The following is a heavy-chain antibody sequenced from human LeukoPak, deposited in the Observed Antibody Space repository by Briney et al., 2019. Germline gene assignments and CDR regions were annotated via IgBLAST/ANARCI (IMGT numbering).Heavy chain of an antibody. CDR1: GYTFTGYY. CDR3: ARDRLVAARRYFDY. J-gene: IGHJ4*02. Sequence: ASVKVSCKASGYTFTGYYMHWVRQAPGQGLEWMGRINPNSGGTNYAQKFQGRVTMTRDTSTSTAYMELRSLRSDDTAVYYCARDRLVAARRYFDYWGQGTLVTVSS. CDR2: INPNSGGT. V-gene: IGHV1-2*06. D-gene: IGHD6-6*01.